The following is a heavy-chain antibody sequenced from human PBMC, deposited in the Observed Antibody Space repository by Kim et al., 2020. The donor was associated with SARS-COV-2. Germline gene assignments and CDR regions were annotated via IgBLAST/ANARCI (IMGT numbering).Heavy chain of an antibody. CDR3: AKPQGYFGSGPYQAPFDY. V-gene: IGHV3-23*01. CDR2: ISGSGTST. J-gene: IGHJ4*02. CDR1: GFTFYTYT. Sequence: GGSLRLSCAASGFTFYTYTMSWVRQAPGKGLEWVSTISGSGTSTYYADSVKGRFTISRDNSKNTLYLQMNSLRAEDTAVYYCAKPQGYFGSGPYQAPFDYWGQGTLVTVSS. D-gene: IGHD3-10*01.